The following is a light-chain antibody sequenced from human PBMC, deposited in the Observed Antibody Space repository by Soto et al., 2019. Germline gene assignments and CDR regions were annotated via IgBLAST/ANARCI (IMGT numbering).Light chain of an antibody. Sequence: DILMTQSPSSLSASVGDRVTITCQASQDITKYLNWYQQKPGKAPKLLIYHSSNLETGVPSRFSGSGSGTHLSFTISSLQPEDIATYFCQQYDSFPRTFGQGTRLDLK. CDR3: QQYDSFPRT. CDR2: HSS. V-gene: IGKV1-33*01. CDR1: QDITKY. J-gene: IGKJ2*01.